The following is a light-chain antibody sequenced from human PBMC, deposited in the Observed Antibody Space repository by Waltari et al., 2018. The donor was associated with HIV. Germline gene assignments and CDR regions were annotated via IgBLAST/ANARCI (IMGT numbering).Light chain of an antibody. J-gene: IGLJ3*02. CDR1: NSDIGGYNY. CDR3: SSYTTTTTIL. CDR2: AVT. V-gene: IGLV2-14*01. Sequence: QSALTQPASVSGSPGQSITISCTGTNSDIGGYNYVSWYQQHPGKAHKLLIYAVTQRPSGISSLFSGSKSVNTASMTISGLQAEDEADYYCSSYTTTTTILFGGGTKVTVL.